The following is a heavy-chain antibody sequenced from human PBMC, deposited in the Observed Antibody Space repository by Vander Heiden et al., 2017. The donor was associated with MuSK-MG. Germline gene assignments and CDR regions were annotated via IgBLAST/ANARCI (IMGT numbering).Heavy chain of an antibody. Sequence: QLQLQESGPGLVKPSETRSLTCTVSGGSISRSSYYWGWIRQPPGKGLEWIGSIYYSGSTYYNPSLKSRVTISVDTSKNQFSLKLSSVTAADTAVYYCASLNQLWFGETVNFDYWGQGTLVTVSS. CDR2: IYYSGST. J-gene: IGHJ4*02. V-gene: IGHV4-39*01. D-gene: IGHD3-10*01. CDR3: ASLNQLWFGETVNFDY. CDR1: GGSISRSSYY.